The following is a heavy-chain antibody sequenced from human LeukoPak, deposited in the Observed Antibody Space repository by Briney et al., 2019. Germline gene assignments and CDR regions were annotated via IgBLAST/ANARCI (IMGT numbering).Heavy chain of an antibody. CDR1: GGTLSGYY. J-gene: IGHJ3*02. CDR3: ASGCDPPYCSSTSCFFYAFDI. CDR2: INHSGST. D-gene: IGHD2-2*01. Sequence: SETLSLTCAVYGGTLSGYYWSWIRQPPGKGLQWIGEINHSGSTIYNPSLKSRVTISVDTSKNQFSLKLSSVTAADTAVYYCASGCDPPYCSSTSCFFYAFDIWGQGTMVTVSS. V-gene: IGHV4-34*01.